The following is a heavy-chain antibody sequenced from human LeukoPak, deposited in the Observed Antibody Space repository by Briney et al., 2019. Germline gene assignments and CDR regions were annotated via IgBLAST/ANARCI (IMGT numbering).Heavy chain of an antibody. D-gene: IGHD6-13*01. Sequence: GGSLRLSCAASGFTFSSYAMSWVRQAPGKGLEWVSAISGSGGSTYYADSVKGRFTISRDNSKNTLYLQMNSLRAEDTAVYYCARDLDTWGSSWYWAFDIWGQGTMVTVSS. CDR3: ARDLDTWGSSWYWAFDI. V-gene: IGHV3-23*01. J-gene: IGHJ3*02. CDR2: ISGSGGST. CDR1: GFTFSSYA.